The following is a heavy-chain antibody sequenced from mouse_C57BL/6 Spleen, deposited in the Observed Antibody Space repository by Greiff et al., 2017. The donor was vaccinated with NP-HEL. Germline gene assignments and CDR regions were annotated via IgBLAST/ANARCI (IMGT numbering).Heavy chain of an antibody. CDR2: INPNYGTT. V-gene: IGHV1-39*01. D-gene: IGHD1-1*01. CDR1: GYSFTDYY. CDR3: ARGTFYGSEGLFDY. J-gene: IGHJ2*01. Sequence: VQLKESGPELVKPGASVKISCKASGYSFTDYYMNWVKQSNGKSLEWIGVINPNYGTTSYNQKFKGKATLTVDQSSSTAYMQLNSLTSEDSAVYYCARGTFYGSEGLFDYWGQGTTLTVSS.